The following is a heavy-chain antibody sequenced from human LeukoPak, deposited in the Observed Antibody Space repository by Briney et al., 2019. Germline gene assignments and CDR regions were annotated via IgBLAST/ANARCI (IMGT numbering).Heavy chain of an antibody. Sequence: PGGSLRLSCAASGFTFSSYWMHWVRQAPGKGLVWVSGTNTDGSSTMYADSVKGRFTISRDNAKNTLYLQMSSLRAEDTAVYFCARDWSGSLDYWGQGTVVTVSS. D-gene: IGHD1-26*01. J-gene: IGHJ4*02. CDR2: TNTDGSST. V-gene: IGHV3-74*03. CDR1: GFTFSSYW. CDR3: ARDWSGSLDY.